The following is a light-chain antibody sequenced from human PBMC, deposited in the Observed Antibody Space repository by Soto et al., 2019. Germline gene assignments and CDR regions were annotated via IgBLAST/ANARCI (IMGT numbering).Light chain of an antibody. CDR2: DVS. V-gene: IGLV2-14*01. CDR1: SSDVGGYNY. CDR3: SSYTSSSPVV. J-gene: IGLJ2*01. Sequence: QSALTQPASVSGSPGQSITISCTGTSSDVGGYNYVSWYQQHPGKAPKLMIYDVSNRPSGVSNRLSGSKSGNTASLTISGLPAEDEADYYCSSYTSSSPVVFGGGTKLTVL.